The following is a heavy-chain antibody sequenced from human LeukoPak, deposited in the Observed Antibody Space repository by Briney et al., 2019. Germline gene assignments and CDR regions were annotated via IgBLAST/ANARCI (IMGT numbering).Heavy chain of an antibody. CDR3: ARNGYHNWFDH. CDR2: IYYSGST. D-gene: IGHD3-22*01. CDR1: GDSIGTFY. Sequence: SETLSLTCTVFGDSIGTFYWSWIRQPPGKGLEWIGYIYYSGSTNYNPSLKNRVTISVDTSKDQFSLKVNSVTAADTAVYYCARNGYHNWFDHWGQGTLVTVSS. J-gene: IGHJ5*02. V-gene: IGHV4-59*01.